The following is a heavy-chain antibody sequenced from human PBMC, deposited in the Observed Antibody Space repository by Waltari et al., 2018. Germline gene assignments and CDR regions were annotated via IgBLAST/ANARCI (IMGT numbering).Heavy chain of an antibody. D-gene: IGHD2-15*01. CDR3: ARAYCSGGSCYGIDY. V-gene: IGHV4-38-2*01. Sequence: QVQLQESGPGLVKPSETLSLTCAVSGYSISSGYSWGWIRLPPGKGLEWIGSIYHSGSTYYNPSLKSRVTISVDTSKNQFSLKLSSVTAADTAVYYCARAYCSGGSCYGIDYWGQGTLVTVSS. CDR1: GYSISSGYS. CDR2: IYHSGST. J-gene: IGHJ4*02.